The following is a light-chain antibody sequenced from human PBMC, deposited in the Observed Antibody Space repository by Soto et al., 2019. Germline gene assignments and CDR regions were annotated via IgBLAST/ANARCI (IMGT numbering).Light chain of an antibody. V-gene: IGKV3-15*01. Sequence: EMVMTQSPATLSVSPGERATLSCRASQSVSRKLAWYQQRPGQAPRLLVYDTSTRATGIPGRFRGSGSGTDFTHTISSLQSEDFAVYYCQEYNNWPPMYTFGQGTKLEIK. CDR1: QSVSRK. J-gene: IGKJ2*01. CDR2: DTS. CDR3: QEYNNWPPMYT.